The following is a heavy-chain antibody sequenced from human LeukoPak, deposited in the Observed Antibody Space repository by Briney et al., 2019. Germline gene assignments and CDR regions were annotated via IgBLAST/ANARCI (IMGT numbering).Heavy chain of an antibody. CDR2: IYYSGST. D-gene: IGHD3-16*01. CDR1: GGSITSYY. CDR3: AREGTFGNYYGLDV. V-gene: IGHV4-59*01. Sequence: SETLSLTCSVSGGSITSYYWSWIRQPPEKGLEWIGYIYYSGSTNYNPSLESRVTISVDTSKNQFSLKLSSVTPADTAVDYCAREGTFGNYYGLDVWGQGTTVTVSS. J-gene: IGHJ6*02.